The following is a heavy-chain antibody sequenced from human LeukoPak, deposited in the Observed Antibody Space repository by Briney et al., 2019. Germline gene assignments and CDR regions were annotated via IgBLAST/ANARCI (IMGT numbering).Heavy chain of an antibody. CDR3: ARDTAYCTNGVCPHYYFDY. CDR1: GFTFSDYY. D-gene: IGHD2-8*01. Sequence: PGGSLRLSCAASGFTFSDYYMSWIRQAPGKGLEWVSYVSSGSSTIYYADSVKGRFTVSSDNGKRSLYLHMNSLRAEDTAMYYCARDTAYCTNGVCPHYYFDYWGQGTLVTVSS. V-gene: IGHV3-11*04. J-gene: IGHJ4*02. CDR2: VSSGSSTI.